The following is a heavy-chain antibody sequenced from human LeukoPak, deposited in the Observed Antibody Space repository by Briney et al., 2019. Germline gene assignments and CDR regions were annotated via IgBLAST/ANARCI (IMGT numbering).Heavy chain of an antibody. CDR3: ATGRDCSGGSCYSVY. Sequence: PGGSLRLSCAASGFTFSSYYMNWVRQAPGKGLEWVSSISTSSSYIYYADSVKGRFTISRDNAKNSLYLQMNSLRAEDTAVYYCATGRDCSGGSCYSVYWGQGTLVTVSS. V-gene: IGHV3-21*01. CDR2: ISTSSSYI. CDR1: GFTFSSYY. J-gene: IGHJ4*02. D-gene: IGHD2-15*01.